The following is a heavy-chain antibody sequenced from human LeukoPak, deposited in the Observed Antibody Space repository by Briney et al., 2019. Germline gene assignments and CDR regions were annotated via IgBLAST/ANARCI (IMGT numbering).Heavy chain of an antibody. CDR2: LYYNGRT. Sequence: SETLFLTCSVSGYSISNGYYWGWIRQPPGKGLEWIGSLYYNGRTFYNPSLKSRVTISVDRSKNQFSLKLSSVTAADTAVYYCARDLRIAAAGTSDPDAFDIWGQGTMVTVSS. J-gene: IGHJ3*02. V-gene: IGHV4-38-2*02. CDR3: ARDLRIAAAGTSDPDAFDI. D-gene: IGHD6-13*01. CDR1: GYSISNGYY.